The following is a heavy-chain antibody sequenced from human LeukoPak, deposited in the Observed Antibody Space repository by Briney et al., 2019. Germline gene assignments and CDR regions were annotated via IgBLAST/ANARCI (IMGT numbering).Heavy chain of an antibody. J-gene: IGHJ4*02. V-gene: IGHV3-23*01. Sequence: GGSLRLSCAASVLTFKNFAMSGVRQAPGKGLEWLAVTSGDEDSTHYADSVRGHFVISTDNSKNTSFLHMNSLRAEDTAVYYCTIDLMTGFSSGWHFGYWGQGTLVTVSS. CDR1: VLTFKNFA. CDR3: TIDLMTGFSSGWHFGY. CDR2: TSGDEDST. D-gene: IGHD6-19*01.